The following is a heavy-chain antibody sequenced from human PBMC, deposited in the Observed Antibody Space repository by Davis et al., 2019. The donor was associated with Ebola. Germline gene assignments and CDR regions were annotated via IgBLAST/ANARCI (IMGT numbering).Heavy chain of an antibody. Sequence: GESLKISCAASGFTFSSYAMHWVRQAPGKGLEWVAVISYDGSNKYYADSVKGRFTISRDNSKNTLYLQMNSLRAEDTAVYYCARDRGPAARGIDYWGQGTLVTVSS. CDR3: ARDRGPAARGIDY. CDR2: ISYDGSNK. D-gene: IGHD2-2*01. CDR1: GFTFSSYA. V-gene: IGHV3-30-3*01. J-gene: IGHJ4*02.